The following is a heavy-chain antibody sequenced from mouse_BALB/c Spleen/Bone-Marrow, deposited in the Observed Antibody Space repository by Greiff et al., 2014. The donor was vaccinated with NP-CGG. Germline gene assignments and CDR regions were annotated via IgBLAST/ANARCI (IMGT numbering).Heavy chain of an antibody. J-gene: IGHJ2*01. CDR3: ARGDPYYRYSDY. CDR1: GYTFTSSW. V-gene: IGHV1S130*01. D-gene: IGHD2-14*01. CDR2: IHPNSGNT. Sequence: VQLQQSGSVLVRPGASVKLSCKASGYTFTSSWMHWAKQRPGQGLEWIGEIHPNSGNTNYNEEFKGKATLTVDTSSSTAYVDLSSLTSEDSAVYYCARGDPYYRYSDYWGQGTTLTVSS.